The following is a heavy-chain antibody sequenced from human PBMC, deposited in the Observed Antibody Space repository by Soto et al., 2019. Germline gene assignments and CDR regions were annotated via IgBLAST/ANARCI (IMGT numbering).Heavy chain of an antibody. CDR3: VKSGCSDGPCYSDFEY. J-gene: IGHJ4*02. D-gene: IGHD2-15*01. CDR2: ISWNGDHR. CDR1: GFTFDGFA. Sequence: EVQLVESGGGLVQPGWSLGLSCAASGFTFDGFAMHWVRLIPGKGLEWVSGISWNGDHRDYADSVKGRSIITRDNAKNSVFLQMSSLGVEDTAFYYCVKSGCSDGPCYSDFEYWGQGTQVTVSS. V-gene: IGHV3-9*01.